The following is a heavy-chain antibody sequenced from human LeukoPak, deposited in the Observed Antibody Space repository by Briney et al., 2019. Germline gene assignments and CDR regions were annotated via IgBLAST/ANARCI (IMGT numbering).Heavy chain of an antibody. J-gene: IGHJ3*02. Sequence: GGSLRLSCAASGFTFGSHWMHWVRQAPGKGLVWVSRISDDGRSTYYADSVKGRFTFSRDNAKNSLYLQMNSLRAEDTGVYYCARDRTMEAFDIWGQGTMVTVSS. CDR1: GFTFGSHW. CDR3: ARDRTMEAFDI. D-gene: IGHD2-2*01. CDR2: ISDDGRST. V-gene: IGHV3-74*01.